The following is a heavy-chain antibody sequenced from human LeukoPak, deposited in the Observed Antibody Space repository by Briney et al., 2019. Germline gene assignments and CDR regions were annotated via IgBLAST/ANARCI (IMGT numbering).Heavy chain of an antibody. D-gene: IGHD3-9*01. CDR3: ARYYDILTGYYTSIGY. Sequence: PGGSLRLSRAASGFAFSDYYMSWIRQAPGKGLEWVSYISSSSSYTNYADSVKGRFTISRDNAKNSLYLQMNSLRAEDTAVYYCARYYDILTGYYTSIGYWGQGTLVTVSS. CDR1: GFAFSDYY. CDR2: ISSSSSYT. J-gene: IGHJ4*02. V-gene: IGHV3-11*06.